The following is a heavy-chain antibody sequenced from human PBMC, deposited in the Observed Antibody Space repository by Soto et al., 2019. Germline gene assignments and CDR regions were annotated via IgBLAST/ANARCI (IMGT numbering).Heavy chain of an antibody. Sequence: QVQLVQSGAEVKKPGSSVKVSCKASGGTFSSYAISWVRQAPGQGLEWMGGIIPIFGTANYAQKFQGRVTITGGECKSTAYMELRSLRSEDTAVYYCARQSGYCSGGSCLYYYYYGMDVWGQGTTVTVSS. D-gene: IGHD2-15*01. CDR2: IIPIFGTA. J-gene: IGHJ6*02. CDR1: GGTFSSYA. V-gene: IGHV1-69*01. CDR3: ARQSGYCSGGSCLYYYYYGMDV.